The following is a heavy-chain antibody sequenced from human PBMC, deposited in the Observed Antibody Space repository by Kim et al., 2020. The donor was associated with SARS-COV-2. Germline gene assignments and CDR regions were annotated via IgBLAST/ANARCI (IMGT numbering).Heavy chain of an antibody. J-gene: IGHJ6*02. Sequence: ASVKVSYKASGYTFTSYAMNWVRQAPGQGLEWMGWINTNTGNPTYAQGFTGRFVFSLDTSVSTAYLQISSLKAEDTAVYYCARDGGSYGYYYYYGMDVWGQGTTVTVSS. CDR3: ARDGGSYGYYYYYGMDV. V-gene: IGHV7-4-1*02. CDR2: INTNTGNP. D-gene: IGHD5-18*01. CDR1: GYTFTSYA.